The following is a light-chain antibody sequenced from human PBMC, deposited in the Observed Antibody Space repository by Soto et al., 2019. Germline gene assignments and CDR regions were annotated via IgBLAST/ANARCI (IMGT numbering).Light chain of an antibody. CDR2: EVS. J-gene: IGLJ1*01. CDR1: SSDVGNYKY. Sequence: QSVLPQPASVSGSPGQSITISCTGTSSDVGNYKYVSWYQQHPGKAPKLMIYEVSNRPSGVSNRFSGSKSGNTASLTISGLQAEDETDYYCFSYTSSGTYVFGTGTKGTVL. CDR3: FSYTSSGTYV. V-gene: IGLV2-14*01.